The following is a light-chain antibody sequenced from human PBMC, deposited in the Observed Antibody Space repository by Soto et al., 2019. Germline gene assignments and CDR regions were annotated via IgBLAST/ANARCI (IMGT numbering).Light chain of an antibody. V-gene: IGKV3-15*01. Sequence: EIVMTQSPATLSVSPGERATLSCRASQSVNINLAWYQQKPGQAPRLLIYGTSTRATGVPARFSGSGSGTGFTLTISNLQSEDFAVYYCQQYNDWPPLTFGGGTKV. J-gene: IGKJ4*01. CDR2: GTS. CDR3: QQYNDWPPLT. CDR1: QSVNIN.